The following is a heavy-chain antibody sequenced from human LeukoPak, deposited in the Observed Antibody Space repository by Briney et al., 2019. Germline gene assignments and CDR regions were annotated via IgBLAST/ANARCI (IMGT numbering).Heavy chain of an antibody. Sequence: ASVKLCCTPSEYPFTPYYMHWVRQAPGQRLKWMVWINANSGGTNYAQKFQGRVTMTRDTSISTAYMELSRLRSDDTAVYYCARSLSIAARPADYGGQGTLVTVSS. V-gene: IGHV1-2*02. CDR2: INANSGGT. J-gene: IGHJ4*02. CDR1: EYPFTPYY. D-gene: IGHD6-6*01. CDR3: ARSLSIAARPADY.